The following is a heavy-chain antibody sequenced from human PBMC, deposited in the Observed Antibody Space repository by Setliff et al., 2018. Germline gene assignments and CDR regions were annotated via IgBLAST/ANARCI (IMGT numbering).Heavy chain of an antibody. V-gene: IGHV5-51*01. J-gene: IGHJ3*02. CDR1: GYSFSSYW. CDR3: ARRNTAMVYGFDI. CDR2: IFPGNSDT. Sequence: GESLKISCKGSGYSFSSYWIGWVRQMPGKGLEWMGIIFPGNSDTRYSPSFQGQVTISADKSISTAYLQWSSLKASDTAMYYCARRNTAMVYGFDIWGQGTMVTVSS. D-gene: IGHD5-18*01.